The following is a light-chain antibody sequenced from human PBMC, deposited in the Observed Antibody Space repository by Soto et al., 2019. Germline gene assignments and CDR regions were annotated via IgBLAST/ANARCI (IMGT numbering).Light chain of an antibody. CDR3: LPDYNSPYT. Sequence: AIQMTQSPSSLSATVGDRVTITCRASQGIGNDLSWYQQKPGKAPKHLIYAVSSLQSGVPSRFSGGGSGTAFTLTISSLQPEDSATYYCLPDYNSPYTFGQGTKLEIK. V-gene: IGKV1-6*01. CDR1: QGIGND. J-gene: IGKJ2*01. CDR2: AVS.